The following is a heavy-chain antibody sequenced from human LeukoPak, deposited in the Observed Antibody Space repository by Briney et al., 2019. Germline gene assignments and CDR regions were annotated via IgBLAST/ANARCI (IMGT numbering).Heavy chain of an antibody. Sequence: GGSLRLSCTASGFSLGSYWMSWVRQAPGMGLEWVANINQDASRKYYAGSVTGRFSVSRDNAQNSLHLQMDSLRAEDTAVYYCVREGPNLFEYWGQGTLVTVSS. CDR2: INQDASRK. CDR1: GFSLGSYW. J-gene: IGHJ4*02. D-gene: IGHD5-24*01. V-gene: IGHV3-7*03. CDR3: VREGPNLFEY.